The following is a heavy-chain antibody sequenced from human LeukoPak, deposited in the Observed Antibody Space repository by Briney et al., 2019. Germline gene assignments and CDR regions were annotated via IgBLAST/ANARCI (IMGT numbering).Heavy chain of an antibody. Sequence: GESLKISCKGSGYSFTSFWIGWVRQMPGKGLEWMGIIYAGASDTGYSPSFQGQVTISADKSISTAYLQWSSLKASDTAIYYCARLGYGAGAFDIWGQGTMVTVSS. J-gene: IGHJ3*02. CDR1: GYSFTSFW. V-gene: IGHV5-51*01. D-gene: IGHD3-10*01. CDR3: ARLGYGAGAFDI. CDR2: IYAGASDT.